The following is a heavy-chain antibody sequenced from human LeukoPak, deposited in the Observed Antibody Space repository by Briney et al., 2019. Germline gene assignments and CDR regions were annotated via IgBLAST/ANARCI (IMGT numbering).Heavy chain of an antibody. CDR2: INHSGST. CDR1: GGSFSGYY. CDR3: ARGKPGNPRSEWFDP. D-gene: IGHD1-14*01. Sequence: SETLSLTCAVYGGSFSGYYWSWIRQPPGKGLEWIGEINHSGSTNYNPSLKSRVTISVDTSKNRFSLKLSSVTAADTAVYYCARGKPGNPRSEWFDPWGQGTLVTVSS. V-gene: IGHV4-34*01. J-gene: IGHJ5*02.